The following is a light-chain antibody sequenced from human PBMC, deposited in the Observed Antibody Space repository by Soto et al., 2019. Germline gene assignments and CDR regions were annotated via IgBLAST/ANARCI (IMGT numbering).Light chain of an antibody. V-gene: IGLV2-14*01. J-gene: IGLJ2*01. CDR2: EVI. Sequence: QSALTQPASVSGSPGQSITISCTGTEVGAHRFVSWYHQVPRTAPKLLLYEVINQPSGMSPRFSGSKAGDTASLTISGLQADDESDYFCSTYTSASTSFGGGTKVTVL. CDR3: STYTSASTS. CDR1: EVGAHRF.